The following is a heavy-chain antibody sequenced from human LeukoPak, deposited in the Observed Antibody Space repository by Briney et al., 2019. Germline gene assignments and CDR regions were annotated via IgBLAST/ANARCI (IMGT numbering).Heavy chain of an antibody. CDR2: ISGSGGST. CDR3: ARDEDGSYYFDY. J-gene: IGHJ4*02. CDR1: GFTFSSYA. V-gene: IGHV3-23*01. Sequence: PGGSLRLSCAASGFTFSSYAMSWVRQAPGKGLEWVSAISGSGGSTYYADSVKGRFTISRDNSKNTLYLQMNSLRAEDTAVYYCARDEDGSYYFDYWGQGTLVTVSS. D-gene: IGHD1-26*01.